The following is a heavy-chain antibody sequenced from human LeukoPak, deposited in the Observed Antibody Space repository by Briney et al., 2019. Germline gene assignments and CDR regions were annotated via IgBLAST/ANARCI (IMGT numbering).Heavy chain of an antibody. CDR3: ARDLLYSSSSGGYYYYGMDV. J-gene: IGHJ6*02. CDR1: GYTFTIYY. Sequence: ASVTVSCTASGYTFTIYYMHWVRQPPGQGLEWMGIINPSGGSTSYAQKFQGRVTMTRDTSTSTVYMELSSLRSEDTAVYYCARDLLYSSSSGGYYYYGMDVWGQGTTVTVSS. V-gene: IGHV1-46*01. D-gene: IGHD6-6*01. CDR2: INPSGGST.